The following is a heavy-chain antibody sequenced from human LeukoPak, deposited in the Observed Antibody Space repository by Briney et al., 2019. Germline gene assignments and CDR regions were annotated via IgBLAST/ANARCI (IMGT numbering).Heavy chain of an antibody. CDR3: ARDLRIAAAGYYYYYMDV. Sequence: SETLSLTCAVYGGSFSGYYWSWIRQPPGKGLEWIGEINHSGSTNYNPSLKSRVTISVDTSKNQFSLKLSSVTAADTAVYYCARDLRIAAAGYYYYYMDVWGKGTTVTVSS. CDR1: GGSFSGYY. D-gene: IGHD6-13*01. V-gene: IGHV4-34*01. CDR2: INHSGST. J-gene: IGHJ6*03.